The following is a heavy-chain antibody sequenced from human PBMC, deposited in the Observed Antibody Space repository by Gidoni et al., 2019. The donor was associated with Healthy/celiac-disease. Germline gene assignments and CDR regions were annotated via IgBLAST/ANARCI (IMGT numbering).Heavy chain of an antibody. J-gene: IGHJ5*02. D-gene: IGHD1-26*01. CDR2: ISWNSGSI. CDR3: AKGPRWELLGWFDP. Sequence: EVQLVESGGGLVQPGRSLRLSCAASGFTFDDYAMHWVRQAPGKGLEWVSGISWNSGSIGYADSVKGRFTISRDNAKNSLYLQMNSLRAEDTALYYCAKGPRWELLGWFDPWGQGTLVTVSS. CDR1: GFTFDDYA. V-gene: IGHV3-9*01.